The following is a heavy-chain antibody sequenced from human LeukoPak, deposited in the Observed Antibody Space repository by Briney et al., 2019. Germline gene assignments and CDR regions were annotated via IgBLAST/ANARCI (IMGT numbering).Heavy chain of an antibody. CDR1: GGTFSSYA. CDR3: ARSETQDIVVVVDAFDI. V-gene: IGHV1-69*05. Sequence: SVKVSCKASGGTFSSYAISWVRQAPGQGLEWMGGVIPIFGTANYAQKFQGRVTITTDESTSTAYMELSSLRSEDTAVYYCARSETQDIVVVVDAFDIWGQGTMVTVSS. CDR2: VIPIFGTA. J-gene: IGHJ3*02. D-gene: IGHD2-15*01.